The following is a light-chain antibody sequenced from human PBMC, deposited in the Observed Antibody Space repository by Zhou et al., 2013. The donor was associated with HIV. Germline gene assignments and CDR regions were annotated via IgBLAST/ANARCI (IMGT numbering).Light chain of an antibody. CDR1: QVISTF. CDR3: QQSYSSPLT. Sequence: DIQLTQSPSSLSASVGDRVTITCRASQVISTFLNWYQHKVGKAPKLLVSAASDLQSGVPSRFSGSGSGTDFTLAITNLQPEDFATYYCQQSYSSPLTFGGGTKVDIK. V-gene: IGKV1-39*01. J-gene: IGKJ4*01. CDR2: AAS.